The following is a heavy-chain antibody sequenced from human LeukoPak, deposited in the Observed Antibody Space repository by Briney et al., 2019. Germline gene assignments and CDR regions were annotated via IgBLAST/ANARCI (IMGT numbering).Heavy chain of an antibody. D-gene: IGHD6-13*01. CDR3: ARAALIAAARRDFQH. J-gene: IGHJ1*01. CDR2: INPNSGGT. V-gene: IGHV1-2*02. Sequence: GASVKVSCKASGYTFTGYYMHWVRQAPGQGLEWMGWINPNSGGTNYAQKFQGRVTMTRDTSISTAYMELSRLRSDDTAVYYCARAALIAAARRDFQHWGQGTLVTVSS. CDR1: GYTFTGYY.